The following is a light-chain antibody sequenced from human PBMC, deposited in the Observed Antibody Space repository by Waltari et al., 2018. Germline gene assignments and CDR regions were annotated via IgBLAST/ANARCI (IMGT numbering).Light chain of an antibody. V-gene: IGKV1-39*01. CDR1: QSISSY. CDR3: QQSYTTPYT. CDR2: GAS. Sequence: DIQMTQSPSSLSASVGDTVTITCRASQSISSYLNWFQHKPGKAPKLLIYGASSLQSGVPSRFSGSGSGTDFTLTISSLQPEDFATFYCQQSYTTPYTFGQGTKLEIK. J-gene: IGKJ2*01.